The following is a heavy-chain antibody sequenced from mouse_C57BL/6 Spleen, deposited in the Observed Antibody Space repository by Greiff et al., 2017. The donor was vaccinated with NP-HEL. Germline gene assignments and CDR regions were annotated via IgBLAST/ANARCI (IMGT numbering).Heavy chain of an antibody. Sequence: QVQLKQPGAELVKPGASVKLSCKASGYTFTSYWMHWVKQRPGQGLEWIGMIHPNSGSTNYNEKFKSKATLTVDKSSSTAYMQLSSLTSEDSAVYYCARGYYGSSYLGNYAMDDWGQGTSVTVSS. CDR2: IHPNSGST. J-gene: IGHJ4*01. CDR1: GYTFTSYW. V-gene: IGHV1-64*01. D-gene: IGHD1-1*01. CDR3: ARGYYGSSYLGNYAMDD.